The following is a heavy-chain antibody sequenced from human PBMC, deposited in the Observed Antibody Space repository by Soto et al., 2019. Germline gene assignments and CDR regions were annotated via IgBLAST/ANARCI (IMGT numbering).Heavy chain of an antibody. CDR1: GFTFSSYW. Sequence: PGGSLRLSCAASGFTFSSYWMSWVRQAPGKGLEWVANIKQDGSEKYYVDSVKGRFTISRDNAKNSLYLQMNSLRAEDTAVYYCARSPPLRHYYDSSGSWFDPWGQGTLVTVSS. J-gene: IGHJ5*02. CDR2: IKQDGSEK. D-gene: IGHD3-22*01. CDR3: ARSPPLRHYYDSSGSWFDP. V-gene: IGHV3-7*01.